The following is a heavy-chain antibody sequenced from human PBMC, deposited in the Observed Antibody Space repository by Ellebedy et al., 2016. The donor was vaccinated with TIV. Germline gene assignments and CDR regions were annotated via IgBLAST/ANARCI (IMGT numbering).Heavy chain of an antibody. D-gene: IGHD2-2*01. CDR2: INPSGGST. CDR3: ARGPLPAGSWWFDP. V-gene: IGHV1-46*01. J-gene: IGHJ5*02. Sequence: ASVKVSXXASGYTFTSYYMHWVRQAPGQGLEWMGIINPSGGSTSYAQKFQGRVTITRDTSASTAYMELSSLRSEDTAVYYCARGPLPAGSWWFDPWGQGTLVTVSS. CDR1: GYTFTSYY.